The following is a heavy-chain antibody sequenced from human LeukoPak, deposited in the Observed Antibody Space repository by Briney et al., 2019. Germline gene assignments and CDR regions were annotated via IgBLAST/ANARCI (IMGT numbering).Heavy chain of an antibody. J-gene: IGHJ4*02. CDR3: ARDGGLVRGVIIRGDYFDY. CDR1: GFTFSNYA. Sequence: GGSLRLSCAASGFTFSNYAMNWVRQAPGKGLEWVSKITSGRSTIYYADSVKGRFAISRDNAKNSLYLQMNSLRAEDAAVYYCARDGGLVRGVIIRGDYFDYWGQGTLVTVSS. CDR2: ITSGRSTI. D-gene: IGHD3-10*01. V-gene: IGHV3-48*03.